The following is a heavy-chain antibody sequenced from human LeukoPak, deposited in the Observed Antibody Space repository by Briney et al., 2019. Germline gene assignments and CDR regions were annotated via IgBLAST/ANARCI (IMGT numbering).Heavy chain of an antibody. CDR2: IIPIFGTA. V-gene: IGHV1-69*13. CDR3: ARAHSGAGTYYYDSSGYQYFDY. Sequence: PGASVKVSCKASGYTFTSYGISWVRQAPGQGLEWMGGIIPIFGTANYAQEFQGRVTITADESTSTAYMELSSLRSEDTAVYYCARAHSGAGTYYYDSSGYQYFDYWGQGTLVTVSS. CDR1: GYTFTSYG. D-gene: IGHD3-22*01. J-gene: IGHJ4*02.